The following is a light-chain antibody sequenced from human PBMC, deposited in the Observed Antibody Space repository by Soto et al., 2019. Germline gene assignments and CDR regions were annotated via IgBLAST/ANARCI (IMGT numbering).Light chain of an antibody. CDR2: EVS. V-gene: IGLV2-11*01. CDR1: SSDVGGYHY. CDR3: SSYAGSNIWV. J-gene: IGLJ3*02. Sequence: QSALTQPRSVSGSPGQSVTLSCTGTSSDVGGYHYVSWYQHHPGKAPKLMIYEVSKWPSGVPDRFSGSKSGNTASLTVSGLQAEDEADYYCSSYAGSNIWVFGGGTKLTVL.